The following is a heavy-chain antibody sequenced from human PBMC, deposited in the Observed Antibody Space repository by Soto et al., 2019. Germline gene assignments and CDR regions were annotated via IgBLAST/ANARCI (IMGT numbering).Heavy chain of an antibody. CDR2: ISWNSGSI. V-gene: IGHV3-9*01. D-gene: IGHD3-22*01. J-gene: IGHJ6*02. Sequence: GGSLRLSCAASGFTFDDYAMHWVRQAPGKGLEWVSGISWNSGSIGYADSVKGRFTISRDNAKNSLYLQMNSLRAEDTALYYCARVWLPNYYYGMDVWGQGTTVTVSS. CDR1: GFTFDDYA. CDR3: ARVWLPNYYYGMDV.